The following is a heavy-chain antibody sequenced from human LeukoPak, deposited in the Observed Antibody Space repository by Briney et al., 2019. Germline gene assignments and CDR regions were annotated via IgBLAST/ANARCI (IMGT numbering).Heavy chain of an antibody. CDR1: GGSFSGYY. J-gene: IGHJ4*02. CDR2: INHSGST. CDR3: ARANGIAVAGYYFDY. V-gene: IGHV4-34*01. D-gene: IGHD6-19*01. Sequence: PSETLSLTCAVYGGSFSGYYWSWIRQPPRKGLEWIGEINHSGSTNYNPSLKSRVTISVDTSKNQFSLKLSSVTAADTAVYYCARANGIAVAGYYFDYWGQGTLVTVSS.